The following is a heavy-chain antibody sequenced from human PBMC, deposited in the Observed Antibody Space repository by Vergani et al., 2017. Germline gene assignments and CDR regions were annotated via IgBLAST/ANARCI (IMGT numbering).Heavy chain of an antibody. D-gene: IGHD3-10*01. CDR3: ARRFDPGVDY. CDR2: INHSGST. J-gene: IGHJ4*02. V-gene: IGHV4-39*07. CDR1: GCSIRSTFYY. Sequence: QLQLQESDPGLVKPSETLSLTCTVSGCSIRSTFYYWGWIRQPPGKGLEWIGEINHSGSTNYNPSLKSRVTISVDTSKNQFSLKLSSVTAADTAVYYCARRFDPGVDYWGQGTLVTVSS.